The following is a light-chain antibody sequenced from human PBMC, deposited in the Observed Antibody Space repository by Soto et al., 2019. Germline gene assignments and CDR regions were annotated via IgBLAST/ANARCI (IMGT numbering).Light chain of an antibody. V-gene: IGKV1-39*01. CDR1: QTISRL. Sequence: ITQSPTTLSGSVGDRVTITCPASQTISRLLAWYQQKPGKAPKLLIYAASSLQSGVPSRFSGSGSGTDFTLTISSLQPEDFATYYCQQSFSPLTFGGGTPQLTFGGGTKVDIK. J-gene: IGKJ4*01. CDR2: AAS. CDR3: QQSFSPLTFGGGTPQLT.